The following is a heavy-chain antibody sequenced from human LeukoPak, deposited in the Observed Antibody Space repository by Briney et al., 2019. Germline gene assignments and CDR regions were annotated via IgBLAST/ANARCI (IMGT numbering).Heavy chain of an antibody. J-gene: IGHJ4*02. Sequence: GGSLRLSCAASGFTFRNYWMGWVRQAPGKGLEWVANTKPDGSAEYYADSVRGRFTTSRDNANNFLYLQMNRLRAEDTAVYYCARDGGLNMNFDYWGQGTLVTVSS. V-gene: IGHV3-7*01. CDR1: GFTFRNYW. D-gene: IGHD2-15*01. CDR3: ARDGGLNMNFDY. CDR2: TKPDGSAE.